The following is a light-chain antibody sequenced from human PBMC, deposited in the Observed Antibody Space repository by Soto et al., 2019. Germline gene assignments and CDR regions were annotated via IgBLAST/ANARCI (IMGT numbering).Light chain of an antibody. J-gene: IGLJ1*01. V-gene: IGLV1-44*01. CDR2: SNN. Sequence: QSVLTQPPSASGTPGQRVTISCSGSSSNVGSNTVNWYQQLPGTAPKLLIYSNNQRPSGVPDRFSGSKSGTSASLAISGLQSGDEADYYCAAWDDSLNAYVFATGTKATV. CDR3: AAWDDSLNAYV. CDR1: SSNVGSNT.